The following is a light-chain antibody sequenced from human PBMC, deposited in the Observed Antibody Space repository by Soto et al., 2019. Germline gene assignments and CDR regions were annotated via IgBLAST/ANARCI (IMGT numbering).Light chain of an antibody. CDR3: QSYDSSLSGSV. Sequence: QSVLTQPPSVSGAPGQRVTISCTGGSSNIGAGYDVHWYQQLPGTAPKLLIYSNNNWPSGVPDRFSGSKSGTSASLAITGLQAEDEADYYCQSYDSSLSGSVFGGGTKLTVL. CDR2: SNN. J-gene: IGLJ2*01. CDR1: SSNIGAGYD. V-gene: IGLV1-40*01.